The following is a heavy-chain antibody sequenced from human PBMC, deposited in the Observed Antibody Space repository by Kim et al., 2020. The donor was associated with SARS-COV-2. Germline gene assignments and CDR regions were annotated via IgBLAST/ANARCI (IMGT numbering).Heavy chain of an antibody. CDR3: ARSGTGANYYYGMDV. D-gene: IGHD7-27*01. Sequence: SETLSLTCTVSCGSISGYYWSWIRQPPGKGLEWIGYISYSGSTTYNPSLKSRVTISIDTSKNQFSLKLSSVAAADTAVYYCARSGTGANYYYGMDVWGQG. CDR2: ISYSGST. CDR1: CGSISGYY. V-gene: IGHV4-59*13. J-gene: IGHJ6*02.